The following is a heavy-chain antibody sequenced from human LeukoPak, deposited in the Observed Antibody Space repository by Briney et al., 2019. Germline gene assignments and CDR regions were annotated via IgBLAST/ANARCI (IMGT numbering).Heavy chain of an antibody. CDR3: AENKTFDI. CDR1: GASISRYY. CDR2: ISYSGTT. V-gene: IGHV4-59*01. Sequence: SETLSLTCSVSGASISRYYWSWLRQPPGRGLEWIGYISYSGTTYYNPSLKSRVTISVDTSKSQFSPKLSSATAADTAVYYCAENKTFDIWGQGTMVTVSS. J-gene: IGHJ3*02.